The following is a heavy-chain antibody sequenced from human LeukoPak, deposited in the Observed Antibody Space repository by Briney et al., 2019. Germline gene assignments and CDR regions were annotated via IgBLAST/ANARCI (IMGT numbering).Heavy chain of an antibody. CDR1: GFTFSSYG. Sequence: GGSLRLSCAASGFTFSSYGMHWVRQAPGKGLEWVAVIWYDGSNKYYADSVKGRFTISRDNSKNTLYLQMNSLRAEDTAVYYCARDLYSYGSLDYWGQGPLVTVSS. V-gene: IGHV3-33*01. CDR3: ARDLYSYGSLDY. D-gene: IGHD5-18*01. J-gene: IGHJ4*02. CDR2: IWYDGSNK.